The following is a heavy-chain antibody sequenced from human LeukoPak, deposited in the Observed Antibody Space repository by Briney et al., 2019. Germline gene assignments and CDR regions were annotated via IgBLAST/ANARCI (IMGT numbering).Heavy chain of an antibody. CDR3: ARAGVKNYYGSGSPFDY. V-gene: IGHV1-69*13. Sequence: SVKVSCKASGYTFTSYGISWVRQAPGQGLEWMGGIIPIFGTANYAQKFQGRVTITADESTSTAYMELSSLRSEDTAVYYCARAGVKNYYGSGSPFDYWGQGALVTVSS. CDR1: GYTFTSYG. CDR2: IIPIFGTA. J-gene: IGHJ4*02. D-gene: IGHD3-10*01.